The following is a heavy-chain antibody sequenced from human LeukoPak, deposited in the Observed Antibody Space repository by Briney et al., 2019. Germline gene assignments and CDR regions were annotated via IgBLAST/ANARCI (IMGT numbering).Heavy chain of an antibody. CDR3: VKRPYGARYYFDY. CDR2: ISSNGGTT. CDR1: GFTFSNYA. V-gene: IGHV3-64D*06. D-gene: IGHD4-17*01. J-gene: IGHJ4*02. Sequence: GGSLRLSCSASGFTFSNYAMHWVRQAPGKGLEYVSAISSNGGTTYYVDSVKGRFTISRDNSKNALYLQMSSLRAEDTAVYYCVKRPYGARYYFDYWGQGTLVTVSS.